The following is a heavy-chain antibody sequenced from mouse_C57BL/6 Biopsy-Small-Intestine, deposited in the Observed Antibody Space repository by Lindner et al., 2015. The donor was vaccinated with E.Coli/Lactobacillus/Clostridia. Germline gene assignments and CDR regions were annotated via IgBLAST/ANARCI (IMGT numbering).Heavy chain of an antibody. D-gene: IGHD1-1*01. Sequence: VQLQESGPELVKPGDSVKISCKASDYSFTGYFMNWVMQSHGKSLEWIGRINPYNGDTFNNQKFKGKATLTVDTSSSTAYMELNSLTSEDSAVYYCARHYYGSSYWYFDVWGTGTTVTVSS. CDR1: DYSFTGYF. V-gene: IGHV1-20*01. J-gene: IGHJ1*03. CDR2: INPYNGDT. CDR3: ARHYYGSSYWYFDV.